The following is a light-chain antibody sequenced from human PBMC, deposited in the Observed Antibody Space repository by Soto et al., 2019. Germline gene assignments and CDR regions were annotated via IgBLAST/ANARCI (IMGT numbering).Light chain of an antibody. V-gene: IGLV2-11*01. Sequence: QSALTQPRSVSGSPGQSVAISCTGTTSDVGGYDYVSWYQQHPGKAPELIIFDVTKRPPGVPDGFSGSKSGNTASLTISGLQAEDEADYFCCSYAGDFYVFGSGTKVTVL. J-gene: IGLJ1*01. CDR2: DVT. CDR3: CSYAGDFYV. CDR1: TSDVGGYDY.